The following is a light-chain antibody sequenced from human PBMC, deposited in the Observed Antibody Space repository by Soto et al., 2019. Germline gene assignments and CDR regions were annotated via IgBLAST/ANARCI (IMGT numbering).Light chain of an antibody. V-gene: IGKV1-39*01. Sequence: DIQMTQSPSSLSASVVDRVTITCRASQSISSYLNWYQQKPGKAPKLLIYAASSLQSGAPSRFSGSGSGADFTLTISSLQPEDFATYYCQQSYSTPPTFGQGTKVDIK. CDR2: AAS. CDR3: QQSYSTPPT. CDR1: QSISSY. J-gene: IGKJ1*01.